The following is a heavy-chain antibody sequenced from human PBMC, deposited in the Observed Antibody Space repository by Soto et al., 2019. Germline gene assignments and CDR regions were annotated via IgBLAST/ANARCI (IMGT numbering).Heavy chain of an antibody. CDR2: ISSSGSTI. CDR1: GFTFSDYY. Sequence: PGGSLRLSCAASGFTFSDYYMSWIRQGPGKGLEWVSYISSSGSTIYYADSVKGRFTISRDNEKNSLYLQMNSLRAEDTAVYYCARDLDYGALTLNDYYYGMDVRGHGTTVSV. CDR3: ARDLDYGALTLNDYYYGMDV. D-gene: IGHD4-17*01. J-gene: IGHJ6*02. V-gene: IGHV3-11*01.